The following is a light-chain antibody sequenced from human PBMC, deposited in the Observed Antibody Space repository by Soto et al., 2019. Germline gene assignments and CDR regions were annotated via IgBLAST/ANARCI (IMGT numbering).Light chain of an antibody. V-gene: IGLV2-11*01. CDR1: SSDVGGYNY. J-gene: IGLJ1*01. CDR2: DVS. CDR3: CSYAGSYTYYV. Sequence: QSALTQPRSVSGSPGQSVTISCTGTSSDVGGYNYVSWYQQHPGKAPKLMMYDVSKPPSGVPDRFSGSKSGNTASLTISGLQAEDEADYYCCSYAGSYTYYVFGTGTELTVL.